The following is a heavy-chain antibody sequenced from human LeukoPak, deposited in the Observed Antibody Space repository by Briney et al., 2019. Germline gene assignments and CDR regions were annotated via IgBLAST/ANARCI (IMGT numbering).Heavy chain of an antibody. V-gene: IGHV1-2*02. CDR1: GYTFTGYY. CDR3: ARDGVYCGYGSMYNWFDP. CDR2: INPNSGGT. J-gene: IGHJ5*02. Sequence: ASVKVSCKASGYTFTGYYMHWVRQAPGQGLEWMGWINPNSGGTNYAQKFQGRVTMTRDTSISTAYMELSRLRSDDTAVYCCARDGVYCGYGSMYNWFDPWGQGTLVTVSS. D-gene: IGHD2-21*01.